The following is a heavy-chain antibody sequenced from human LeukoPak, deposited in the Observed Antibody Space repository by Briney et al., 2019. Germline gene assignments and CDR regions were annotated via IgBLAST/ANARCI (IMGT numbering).Heavy chain of an antibody. V-gene: IGHV3-30*02. CDR3: ARDLDSSGWYSAFDI. Sequence: GGSLRLSCAASGFTFSNYGMHWVRQAPGKGLEWVAFIRYDGSNKYYADSVKGRLTISRDNSKNTVYLQMNSLRAEDTAVYYCARDLDSSGWYSAFDIWGQGTMVTVSS. D-gene: IGHD6-19*01. CDR2: IRYDGSNK. J-gene: IGHJ3*02. CDR1: GFTFSNYG.